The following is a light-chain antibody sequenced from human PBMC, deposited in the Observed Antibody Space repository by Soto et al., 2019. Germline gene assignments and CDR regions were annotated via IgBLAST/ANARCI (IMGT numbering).Light chain of an antibody. CDR2: AAS. Sequence: DIQMTQSPSSLSASVGDRVTITCRASQSISSYLNWYQQKPGKAPKLLIYAASSLQSGVPSRFSGCGSGTDFTLTISSLQPEDFATYYCQQSYSTPPGFTFGPGTKVDIK. CDR1: QSISSY. J-gene: IGKJ3*01. V-gene: IGKV1-39*01. CDR3: QQSYSTPPGFT.